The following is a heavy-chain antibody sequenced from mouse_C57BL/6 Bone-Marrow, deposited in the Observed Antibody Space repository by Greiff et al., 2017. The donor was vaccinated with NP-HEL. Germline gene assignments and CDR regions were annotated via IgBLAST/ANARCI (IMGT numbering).Heavy chain of an antibody. V-gene: IGHV5-6*01. CDR1: GFTFSSYG. Sequence: VQLQQSGGDLVKPGGSLKLSCAASGFTFSSYGMSWVRQTPDKRLEWVATISSGGSYTYYPDSVKGRFTISRDNAKNTLYLQMSSLKSEDTAMYYCARHGRWGQGTLVTVSA. CDR2: ISSGGSYT. CDR3: ARHGR. J-gene: IGHJ3*01.